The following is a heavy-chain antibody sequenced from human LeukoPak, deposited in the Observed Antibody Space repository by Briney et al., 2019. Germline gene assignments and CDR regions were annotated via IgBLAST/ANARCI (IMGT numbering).Heavy chain of an antibody. CDR3: ARENTTMVESSRLDS. CDR2: INSDGSSI. J-gene: IGHJ4*02. Sequence: GGSLRLSCAASGFTISSHWMHWVRQGPGKGLVWASRINSDGSSINYGDSVKGRFTISRDNAKNTLYLQMNSLRAEDTAVYYCARENTTMVESSRLDSWGQGTLVTVSS. CDR1: GFTISSHW. D-gene: IGHD5-18*01. V-gene: IGHV3-74*01.